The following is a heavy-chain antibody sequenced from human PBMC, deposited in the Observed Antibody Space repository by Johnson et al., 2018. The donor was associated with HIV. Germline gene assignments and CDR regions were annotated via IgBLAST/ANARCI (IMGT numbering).Heavy chain of an antibody. Sequence: QVQLVESGGGVVQPGRSLTLSCAASEFTFGSFTMHWVRQAPGKGLEWVAVISYDASNKYYADSLKGRFTISRDNSKNTLYLQMNSLRAEDTAVYYCAKVLSPRPWGPQVTELGDAFDIWGQGTMVTVSS. D-gene: IGHD5-18*01. CDR3: AKVLSPRPWGPQVTELGDAFDI. J-gene: IGHJ3*02. CDR1: EFTFGSFT. CDR2: ISYDASNK. V-gene: IGHV3-30-3*01.